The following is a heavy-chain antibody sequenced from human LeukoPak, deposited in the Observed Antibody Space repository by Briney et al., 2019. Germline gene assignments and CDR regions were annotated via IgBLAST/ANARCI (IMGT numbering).Heavy chain of an antibody. CDR3: ARDTSGPES. D-gene: IGHD6-19*01. Sequence: GGSLRLSCAASGFTFSSYGMHWVRQAPGKGLEWVAVISYDGSNKYYADSVKGRFTISRDNSKNTLYLQMNSLRAEDTALYYCARDTSGPESWGQGTLVTVSS. J-gene: IGHJ4*02. CDR1: GFTFSSYG. CDR2: ISYDGSNK. V-gene: IGHV3-30*03.